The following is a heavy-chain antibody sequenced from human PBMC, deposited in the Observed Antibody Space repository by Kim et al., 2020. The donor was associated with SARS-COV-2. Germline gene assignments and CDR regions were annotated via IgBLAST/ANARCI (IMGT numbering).Heavy chain of an antibody. CDR2: IDWDDDK. CDR3: ARFLVEMATIPSYYYGMDV. J-gene: IGHJ6*02. D-gene: IGHD5-12*01. Sequence: SGPTLVNPTQTLTLTCTFSGFSLSTSGMCVSWIRQPPGKALEWLALIDWDDDKYYSTSLKTRLTISKDTSKNQVVLTMTNMDPVDTATYYCARFLVEMATIPSYYYGMDVWGQGTTVTVSS. V-gene: IGHV2-70*01. CDR1: GFSLSTSGMC.